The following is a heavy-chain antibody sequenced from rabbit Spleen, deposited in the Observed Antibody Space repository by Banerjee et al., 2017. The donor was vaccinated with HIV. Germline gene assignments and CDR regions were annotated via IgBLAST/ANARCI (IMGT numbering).Heavy chain of an antibody. CDR3: ARDLASVIGWNFNL. D-gene: IGHD1-1*01. Sequence: QEQLVESGGGLVKPEGSLTLSCKASGFSFSDRDVMCWVRQAPGKGLQWIACINTYTGKPVYATWAKGRFTISRTSSTMVTLQMTSLTAADTATYFCARDLASVIGWNFNLWGQGTLVTVS. CDR2: INTYTGKP. CDR1: GFSFSDRDV. J-gene: IGHJ4*01. V-gene: IGHV1S45*01.